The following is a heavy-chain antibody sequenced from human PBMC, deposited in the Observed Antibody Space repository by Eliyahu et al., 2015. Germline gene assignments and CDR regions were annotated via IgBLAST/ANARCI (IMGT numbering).Heavy chain of an antibody. CDR2: IYYSGST. CDR1: GGSISSYY. J-gene: IGHJ4*02. CDR3: ARHEEPKGFDY. V-gene: IGHV4-59*08. Sequence: QVQLQESGPGLVKPSETLSLTXXVSGGSISSYYWSWIRQPPGKGLEWIGYIYYSGSTNYNPSLKSRVTISVDTSKNQFSLKLSSVTAADTAVYYCARHEEPKGFDYWGQGTLVTVSS.